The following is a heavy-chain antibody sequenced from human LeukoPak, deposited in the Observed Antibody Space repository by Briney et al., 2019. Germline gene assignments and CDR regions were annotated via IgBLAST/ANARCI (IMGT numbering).Heavy chain of an antibody. CDR2: INPSGGST. D-gene: IGHD6-19*01. Sequence: ASVKVSCKASGYTFTGYYMHWVRQAPGQGLEWMGIINPSGGSTSYAQKFQGRVTMTRDTSTSTVYMELSSLRSEDTAVYYCARDRQQLVIAVAGPLDYWGQGTLVTVSS. V-gene: IGHV1-46*01. J-gene: IGHJ4*02. CDR3: ARDRQQLVIAVAGPLDY. CDR1: GYTFTGYY.